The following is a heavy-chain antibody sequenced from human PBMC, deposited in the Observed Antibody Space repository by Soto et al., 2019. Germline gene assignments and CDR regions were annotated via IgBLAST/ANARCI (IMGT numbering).Heavy chain of an antibody. D-gene: IGHD5-12*01. CDR3: AYRGWLQPQLDSPSYYSYGMDV. CDR2: IIPIFGTA. J-gene: IGHJ6*02. CDR1: GGTFSSYA. Sequence: QVQLVQSGAEVKKPGSSVKVSCKASGGTFSSYAISWVRQAPGQGLEWMGGIIPIFGTANYAQKFQGRVTITADESTSTAYMELSCLRSEDTAVYYCAYRGWLQPQLDSPSYYSYGMDVWGQGTTDTVSS. V-gene: IGHV1-69*01.